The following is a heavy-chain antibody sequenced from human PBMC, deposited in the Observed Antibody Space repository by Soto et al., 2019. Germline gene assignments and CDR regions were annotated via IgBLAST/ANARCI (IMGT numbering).Heavy chain of an antibody. CDR3: ARGVPNWFDP. V-gene: IGHV4-30-4*01. Sequence: SETLSITCTVCGGSVSSGDYYWSWIRQPPGKGLEWIGYIYYSGSTYYNPSLKSRVTISVDTSKNQFSLKLSSVTAADTAVYYCARGVPNWFDPWGQGTLVTVSS. CDR1: GGSVSSGDYY. CDR2: IYYSGST. J-gene: IGHJ5*02.